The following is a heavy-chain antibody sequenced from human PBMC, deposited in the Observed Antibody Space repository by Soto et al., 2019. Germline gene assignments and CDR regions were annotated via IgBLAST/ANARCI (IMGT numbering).Heavy chain of an antibody. D-gene: IGHD6-13*01. V-gene: IGHV4-39*01. Sequence: SETLSLTCTVSGGSISSSSYYWGWIRQPPGKGLEWIGSIYYSGSTYYNPSLKSRVTISVDTSKNQFSLKLSSVTAADTAVYYCARHVYSSSWFYYWGQGTLVTVSS. CDR3: ARHVYSSSWFYY. J-gene: IGHJ4*02. CDR2: IYYSGST. CDR1: GGSISSSSYY.